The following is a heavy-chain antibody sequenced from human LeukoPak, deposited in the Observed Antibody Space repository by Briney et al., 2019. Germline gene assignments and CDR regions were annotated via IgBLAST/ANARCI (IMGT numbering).Heavy chain of an antibody. D-gene: IGHD3-22*01. J-gene: IGHJ5*02. CDR2: IYYSGTT. CDR1: GGSIVRSTYY. Sequence: SETLSLTCTVYGGSIVRSTYYWGWIRQPPGKGLEWMGIIYYSGTTYYNPSLKSRVTISVDVSKNQFSLKLSSVTAADTALYYCARDDRSGFIPRFDPWGQGTLVTVSS. V-gene: IGHV4-39*07. CDR3: ARDDRSGFIPRFDP.